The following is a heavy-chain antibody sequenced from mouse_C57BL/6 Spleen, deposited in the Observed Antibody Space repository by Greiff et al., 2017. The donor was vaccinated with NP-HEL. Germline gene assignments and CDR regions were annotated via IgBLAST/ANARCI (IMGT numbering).Heavy chain of an antibody. V-gene: IGHV1-81*01. Sequence: QVQLKQSGAELARPGASVRLSCKASGYTFTSYGISWVMQRTGQGLAWIGEIYPRSGNTYYDEKFKGKATLTAYKSSSTAYMELRSLTSEDSAVYFCARRDYDEGGFADWGQGTLVTVSA. CDR2: IYPRSGNT. CDR1: GYTFTSYG. D-gene: IGHD2-4*01. CDR3: ARRDYDEGGFAD. J-gene: IGHJ3*01.